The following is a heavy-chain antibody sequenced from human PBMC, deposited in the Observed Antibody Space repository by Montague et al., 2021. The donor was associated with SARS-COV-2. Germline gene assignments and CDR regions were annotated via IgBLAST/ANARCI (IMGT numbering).Heavy chain of an antibody. J-gene: IGHJ2*01. CDR2: ISYSGST. CDR3: AGERGRFWHFDL. CDR1: GGSISSYY. Sequence: SETLSLTCTVSGGSISSYYWNWIRQSPGKGLEWIGYISYSGSTKYNPSLKSRVTISVDTSKSQMSLRLNSVTAADTAVYYCAGERGRFWHFDLWGRGTLVTVSS. V-gene: IGHV4-59*01. D-gene: IGHD5-12*01.